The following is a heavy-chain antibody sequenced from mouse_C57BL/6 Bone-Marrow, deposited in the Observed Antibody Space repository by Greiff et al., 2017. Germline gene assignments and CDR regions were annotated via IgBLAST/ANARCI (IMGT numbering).Heavy chain of an antibody. CDR2: IYPGDGDT. CDR3: AREGGYPLFDY. CDR1: GYAFSSSW. V-gene: IGHV1-82*01. Sequence: QVQLQQSGPELVKPGASVKISCKASGYAFSSSWMNWVKQRPGKGLEWIGRIYPGDGDTNYNGKFKGKATLTADKSSSTAYMQLSSLTSEDSAVYFCAREGGYPLFDYWGQGTTLTVSS. D-gene: IGHD2-2*01. J-gene: IGHJ2*01.